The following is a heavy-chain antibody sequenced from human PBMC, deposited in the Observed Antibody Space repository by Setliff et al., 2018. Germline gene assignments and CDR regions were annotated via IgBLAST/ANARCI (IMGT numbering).Heavy chain of an antibody. CDR3: ARGDYFFYYMDV. J-gene: IGHJ6*03. CDR1: GGSISSGTYC. V-gene: IGHV4-31*03. CDR2: IYYSGST. Sequence: SETLSLTCTVSGGSISSGTYCWTWIRQHPGKGLEWIGYIYYSGSTYYNPSFNNRVSISRDTSKNQFSLKPNSVTAADTAVYYCARGDYFFYYMDVWGKGTTVTVSS.